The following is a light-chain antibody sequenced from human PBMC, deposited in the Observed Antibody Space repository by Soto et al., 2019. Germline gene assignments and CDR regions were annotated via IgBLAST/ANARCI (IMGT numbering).Light chain of an antibody. CDR3: HHYYDGVS. Sequence: ETMLTQSPGTLSVSPGESATLSCRASQSVRNFLAWCQQKPGQAPRLLIWSTSTRAAGVPARFSGSGSGTDYSLSIDSLQSAEFAVYYGHHYYDGVSFGGGTKVEIK. V-gene: IGKV3-15*01. J-gene: IGKJ4*01. CDR2: STS. CDR1: QSVRNF.